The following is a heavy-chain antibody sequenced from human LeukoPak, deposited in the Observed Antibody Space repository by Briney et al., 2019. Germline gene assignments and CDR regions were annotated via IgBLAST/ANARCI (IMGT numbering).Heavy chain of an antibody. CDR1: EFTFSSYW. V-gene: IGHV3-7*01. Sequence: PGGSLRLSCAASEFTFSSYWVSWVRQAPGKGLEWVANIKQDGGEKYYLDSVKGRFTVSRDNAKNSLYLQMSSLRAEDTAVYYCARVGARQILEYWGQGTLVTVSS. D-gene: IGHD4/OR15-4a*01. J-gene: IGHJ4*02. CDR3: ARVGARQILEY. CDR2: IKQDGGEK.